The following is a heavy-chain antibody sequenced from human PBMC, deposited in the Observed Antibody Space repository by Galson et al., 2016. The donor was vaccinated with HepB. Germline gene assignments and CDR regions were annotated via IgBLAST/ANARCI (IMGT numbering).Heavy chain of an antibody. J-gene: IGHJ4*02. CDR3: APIRVHFTDGFDY. CDR2: VNPTDGST. CDR1: GFTFTSFF. D-gene: IGHD2-8*01. Sequence: SVKVSCKASGFTFTSFFMHWVRQAPGQGLEWMGMVNPTDGSTTYARDFQGRVSMTSDTSTSTVYLDLGGLRSEDTAVYYCAPIRVHFTDGFDYWGQGTLVTVS. V-gene: IGHV1-46*01.